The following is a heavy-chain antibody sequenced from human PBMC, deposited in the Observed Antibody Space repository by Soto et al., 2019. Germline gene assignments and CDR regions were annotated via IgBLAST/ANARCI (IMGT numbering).Heavy chain of an antibody. Sequence: QVQLVESGGGVVQPGRSLRLSCAASGFTFSIYGMHWVRQAPGKGLEWVAAISYDGSEKHYADSVKGRFPISRDNSKNTVYLQMNSLRAEDTAMYYCARDRRLYYSDAFDIWGQGTTVTVS. CDR1: GFTFSIYG. CDR3: ARDRRLYYSDAFDI. V-gene: IGHV3-30*03. CDR2: ISYDGSEK. D-gene: IGHD1-26*01. J-gene: IGHJ3*02.